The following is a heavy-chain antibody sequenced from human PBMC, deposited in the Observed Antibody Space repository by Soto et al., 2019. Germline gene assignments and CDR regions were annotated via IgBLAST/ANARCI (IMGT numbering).Heavy chain of an antibody. CDR2: VNPNTGYT. CDR3: AEWNSYDSGGFYDALDV. CDR1: GYTFTSHY. Sequence: ASVKVSCKTSGYTFTSHYINWVRQGPGQRLEWMGIVNPNTGYTSYAQRFQGRVTTTRDTSTSTVYMELSSLTSEDTAVYFCAEWNSYDSGGFYDALDVWGQGTMVTVSS. D-gene: IGHD3-22*01. J-gene: IGHJ3*01. V-gene: IGHV1-46*01.